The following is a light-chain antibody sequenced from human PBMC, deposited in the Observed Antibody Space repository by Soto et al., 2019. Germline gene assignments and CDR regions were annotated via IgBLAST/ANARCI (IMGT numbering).Light chain of an antibody. CDR2: DVN. CDR1: SSDVGGYTF. CDR3: CSYAGSYTLYV. V-gene: IGLV2-11*01. Sequence: QSVLTQPRSVSGAPGQAVTISCTGTSSDVGGYTFVSWYQQHPAKAPKLMIYDVNGRPSGVPDRFSGSKSGNTASLTISGLQAEDEADYYCCSYAGSYTLYVFGTGTKVTVL. J-gene: IGLJ1*01.